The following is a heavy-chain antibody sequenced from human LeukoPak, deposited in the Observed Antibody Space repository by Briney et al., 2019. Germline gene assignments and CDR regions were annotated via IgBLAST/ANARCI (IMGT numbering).Heavy chain of an antibody. CDR2: IYHSGST. CDR3: ARGRVSSSSWYSTYYYYFYMDV. Sequence: PSETLSLTCAVSGGPISSSNWWSWVRQPPGKGLEWIGEIYHSGSTNYNPSLKSRVTISVDKSKNQFSLELSSVTAADTAVYFCARGRVSSSSWYSTYYYYFYMDVWGKGTTVTVSS. D-gene: IGHD6-13*01. V-gene: IGHV4-4*02. J-gene: IGHJ6*03. CDR1: GGPISSSNW.